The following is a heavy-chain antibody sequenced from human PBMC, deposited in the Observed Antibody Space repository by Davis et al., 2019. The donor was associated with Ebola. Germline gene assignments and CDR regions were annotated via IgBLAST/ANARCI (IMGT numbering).Heavy chain of an antibody. CDR1: GYTFTGYY. CDR3: ARDFVLVAIPGIAVAAAQDAFDI. Sequence: AASVKVSCKASGYTFTGYYMHWVRQAPGQGLEWMGRINPNSGGTNYAQKLQGRVTMTTDTSTSTAYMELRSLRSDDTAVYYCARDFVLVAIPGIAVAAAQDAFDIWGQGTMVTVSS. D-gene: IGHD6-19*01. V-gene: IGHV1-2*06. J-gene: IGHJ3*02. CDR2: INPNSGGT.